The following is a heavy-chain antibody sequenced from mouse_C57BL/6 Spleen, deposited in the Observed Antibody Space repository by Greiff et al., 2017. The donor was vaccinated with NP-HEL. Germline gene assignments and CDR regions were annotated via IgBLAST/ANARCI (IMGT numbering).Heavy chain of an antibody. CDR1: GFTFSSYA. D-gene: IGHD4-1*01. CDR3: ARGGTDPLAY. V-gene: IGHV5-4*03. J-gene: IGHJ3*01. Sequence: EVKLLESGGGLVKPGGSLKLSCAASGFTFSSYAMSWVRQTPEKRLEWVATISDGGSYTYYPDNVKGRFTISRDNAKNNLYLQMSHLKSEDTAMYYCARGGTDPLAYWGQGTLVTVSA. CDR2: ISDGGSYT.